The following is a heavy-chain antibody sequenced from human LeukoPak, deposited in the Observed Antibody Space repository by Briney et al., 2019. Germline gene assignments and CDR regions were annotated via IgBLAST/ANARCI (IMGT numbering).Heavy chain of an antibody. Sequence: SETLSLTCTVSGGSISSYYWHWIRQPPGKRLEWIGYISYSGSTDYNPSLKSRVTISVDTSKNQFSLKVSSVTAADTAVYYCARKSSTGEFRGYDVWYFDLWGRGTLVTVSS. V-gene: IGHV4-59*08. CDR2: ISYSGST. J-gene: IGHJ2*01. CDR3: ARKSSTGEFRGYDVWYFDL. CDR1: GGSISSYY. D-gene: IGHD5-12*01.